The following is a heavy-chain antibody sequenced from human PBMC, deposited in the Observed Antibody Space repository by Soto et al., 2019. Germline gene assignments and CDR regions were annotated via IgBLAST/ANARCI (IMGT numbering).Heavy chain of an antibody. J-gene: IGHJ4*02. V-gene: IGHV1-18*04. CDR3: TRAGASDWNYVSTSS. CDR1: GYPFTTPG. CDR2: ISAKSGNT. Sequence: QLVQSGAEVKKPGAGVKVSCKASGYPFTTPGSNWVRQAPGQVLEWMGWISAKSGNTNYAQKLQGRVTMTTDTSTSTVYMELKSLTSDDTAIYYCTRAGASDWNYVSTSSWGQGTLVTVSS. D-gene: IGHD1-7*01.